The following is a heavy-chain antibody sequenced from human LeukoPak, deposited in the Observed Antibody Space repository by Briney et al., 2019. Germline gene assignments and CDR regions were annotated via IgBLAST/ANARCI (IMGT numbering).Heavy chain of an antibody. J-gene: IGHJ4*02. CDR1: GFTFSSHG. CDR2: ISIGGGTT. D-gene: IGHD4-17*01. V-gene: IGHV3-23*01. CDR3: AKEIRPNDC. Sequence: GGSLRLSCAASGFTFSSHGMCWVRQAPGRGLEWVSSISIGGGTTYSDSVKGRFTISRDNSKNTLYLQLDSLRAEDTAIYYCAKEIRPNDCWGQGTLVTVSS.